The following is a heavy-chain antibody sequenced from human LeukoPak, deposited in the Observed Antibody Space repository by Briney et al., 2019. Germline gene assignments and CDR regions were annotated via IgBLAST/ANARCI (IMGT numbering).Heavy chain of an antibody. CDR1: GGSISSGSYY. D-gene: IGHD6-6*01. CDR3: AREEYSSSSVDY. V-gene: IGHV4-61*02. J-gene: IGHJ4*02. Sequence: PSETLSLTCTVAGGSISSGSYYWSWIRQPAGKGLEWIGRMYTSGSTNYNPSLKSRVTISVDTSKNQFSLKLSSVTAADTGVYYCAREEYSSSSVDYWGQGTLVTVSS. CDR2: MYTSGST.